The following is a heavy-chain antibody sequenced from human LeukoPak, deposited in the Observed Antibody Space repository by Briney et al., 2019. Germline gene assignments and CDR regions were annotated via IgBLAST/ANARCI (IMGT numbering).Heavy chain of an antibody. CDR2: IHYSGST. Sequence: SETLSLTCTVSGGSISSYYWSWIRQPPGKGLEWLGYIHYSGSTEYNPSLNSRVTMSLDPSKNHLSLRLTSVTAADTAVYYCARVSGVGYSYGIADSWGQGLFITVSS. J-gene: IGHJ4*02. CDR3: ARVSGVGYSYGIADS. CDR1: GGSISSYY. D-gene: IGHD5-18*01. V-gene: IGHV4-59*01.